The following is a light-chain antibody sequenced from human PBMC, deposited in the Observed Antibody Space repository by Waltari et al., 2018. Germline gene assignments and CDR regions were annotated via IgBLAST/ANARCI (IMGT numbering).Light chain of an antibody. CDR3: LLYNGGGWV. J-gene: IGLJ3*02. CDR1: TGAVTSAYY. V-gene: IGLV7-43*01. CDR2: TAI. Sequence: QTVVTQEPSLTVSPGGTVTLTCASSTGAVTSAYYPNWFQQKPGQAPRALIYTAINKPAWPPDRFSGSLLGGKAALTLSGVQPEDEAEYYCLLYNGGGWVFGGGTQLTVL.